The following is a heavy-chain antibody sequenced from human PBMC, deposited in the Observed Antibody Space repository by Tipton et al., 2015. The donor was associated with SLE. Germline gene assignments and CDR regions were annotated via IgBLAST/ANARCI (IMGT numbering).Heavy chain of an antibody. CDR3: ARGLGFDY. CDR1: GFSFSFYG. CDR2: IWYDGSNQ. V-gene: IGHV3-33*01. Sequence: SLRLSCAASGFSFSFYGMHWVRQAPGKGLEWVAVIWYDGSNQYYSDSVKGRFTISRDNSKNTLYLQMSSLRAEDTAVYYCARGLGFDYWGQGTLVTVSS. J-gene: IGHJ4*02.